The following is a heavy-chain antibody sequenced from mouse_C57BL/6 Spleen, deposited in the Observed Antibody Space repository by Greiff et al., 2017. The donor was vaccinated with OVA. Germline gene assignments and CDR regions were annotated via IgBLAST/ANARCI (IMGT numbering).Heavy chain of an antibody. CDR1: GFSFTSYG. D-gene: IGHD1-1*01. Sequence: VHLVESGPGLVAPSQSLSITCTVSGFSFTSYGVSWVRQPPGKGLEWLGVIWGDGSTNYHSALIYRLSISKDNYKSQVFLQLNSLQTDDTATYYCAKEDTTGVYWYFDVWGTGTTVTVSS. CDR2: IWGDGST. V-gene: IGHV2-3*01. J-gene: IGHJ1*03. CDR3: AKEDTTGVYWYFDV.